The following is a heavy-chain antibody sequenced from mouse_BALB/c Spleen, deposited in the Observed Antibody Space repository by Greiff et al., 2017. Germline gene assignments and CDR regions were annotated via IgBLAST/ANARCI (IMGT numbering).Heavy chain of an antibody. CDR1: GFAFSSYD. CDR3: ARQGITTVVPFDY. J-gene: IGHJ2*01. CDR2: ISSGGGST. V-gene: IGHV5-12-1*01. D-gene: IGHD1-1*01. Sequence: EVMLVESGGGLVKPGGSLKLSCAASGFAFSSYDMSWVRQTPEKRLEWVAYISSGGGSTYYPDTVKGRFTISRDNAKNTLYLQMSSLKSEDTAMYYCARQGITTVVPFDYWGQGTTLTVSS.